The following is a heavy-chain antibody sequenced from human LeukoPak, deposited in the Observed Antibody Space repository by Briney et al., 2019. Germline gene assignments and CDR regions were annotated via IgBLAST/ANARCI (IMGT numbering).Heavy chain of an antibody. D-gene: IGHD2-15*01. CDR1: GFALGTSGVG. V-gene: IGHV2-5*02. CDR2: VHWDDEK. Sequence: SGPTLVNPTQTLTLTCTFSGFALGTSGVGVGWIRQPPGKALEWLALVHWDDEKRYSPSLKSRLTITKDTSKNQVVLTMTNVDPVDTATYYCAYEDGYCTGGSCYSGYFNHWGQGTLVTVSS. J-gene: IGHJ1*01. CDR3: AYEDGYCTGGSCYSGYFNH.